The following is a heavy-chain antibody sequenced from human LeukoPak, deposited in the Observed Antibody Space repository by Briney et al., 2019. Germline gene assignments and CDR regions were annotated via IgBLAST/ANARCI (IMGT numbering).Heavy chain of an antibody. Sequence: GGSLRLSCAASGFTFSHHGMHWVRQAPGKGLEWVAFILYDGSNKNYVDSVKGRFTISRDNSENALSLQMNSLRAEDTAMYYCARAIDKGTGYYMDFWGQGTRVTVSS. D-gene: IGHD3/OR15-3a*01. CDR3: ARAIDKGTGYYMDF. CDR2: ILYDGSNK. V-gene: IGHV3-30*02. J-gene: IGHJ4*02. CDR1: GFTFSHHG.